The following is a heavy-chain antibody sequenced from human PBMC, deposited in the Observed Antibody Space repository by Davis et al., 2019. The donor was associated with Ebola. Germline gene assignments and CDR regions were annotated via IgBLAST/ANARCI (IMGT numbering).Heavy chain of an antibody. CDR1: GGTIHTYY. CDR3: ARALLWFGDLTI. Sequence: PSETLSLTCAVSGGTIHTYYLSWIRQPPGKGLEWIGYIYYTGRTIYNPSLNSRVTISVDTSENQFSLKLRSVTSADTAVYYCARALLWFGDLTIWGQGTTVTVSS. CDR2: IYYTGRT. V-gene: IGHV4-59*01. J-gene: IGHJ6*02. D-gene: IGHD3-10*01.